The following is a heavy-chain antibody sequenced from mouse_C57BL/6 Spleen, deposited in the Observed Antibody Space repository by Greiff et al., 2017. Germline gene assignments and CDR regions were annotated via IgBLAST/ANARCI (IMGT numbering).Heavy chain of an antibody. CDR2: IYPGDGDT. Sequence: QVQLQQSGAELVKPGASVKISCKASGYAFSSYWMNWVKQRPGKGLEWIGQIYPGDGDTNYNGKFKGKATLTADQSSSTAYMQLSSLTSEDSAVYFCARWADYYGSSYIYAMDYWGQGTSVTVSS. D-gene: IGHD1-1*01. J-gene: IGHJ4*01. CDR1: GYAFSSYW. V-gene: IGHV1-80*01. CDR3: ARWADYYGSSYIYAMDY.